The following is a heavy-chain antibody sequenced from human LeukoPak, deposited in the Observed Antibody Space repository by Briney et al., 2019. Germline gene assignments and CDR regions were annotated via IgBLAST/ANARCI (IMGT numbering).Heavy chain of an antibody. J-gene: IGHJ4*02. CDR2: ISSSSSYI. D-gene: IGHD1-26*01. CDR3: ARGSSGEDYFDY. Sequence: PGGSLRLSCAASGFTFSSYSMNWVRQAPGKGLEWVSSISSSSSYIYYADSVKGRFTISRDNAKNSLYLQMNSLRAEDTAVYYCARGSSGEDYFDYRGQGTLVTVSS. V-gene: IGHV3-21*01. CDR1: GFTFSSYS.